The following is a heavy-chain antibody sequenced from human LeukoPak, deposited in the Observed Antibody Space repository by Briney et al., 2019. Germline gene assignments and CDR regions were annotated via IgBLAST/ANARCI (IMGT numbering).Heavy chain of an antibody. V-gene: IGHV4-4*02. CDR1: GFTFSNFW. J-gene: IGHJ4*02. CDR2: IYHRGNI. Sequence: PGGSLRLSCTASGFTFSNFWMGWVRQPPGKGLEWLGEIYHRGNIDYNPSFKSRITISIDKSKNQFSLKLSSVTAADTAVYYCARDRVASPWYYFDSWGQGTLVTVSS. D-gene: IGHD3-3*02. CDR3: ARDRVASPWYYFDS.